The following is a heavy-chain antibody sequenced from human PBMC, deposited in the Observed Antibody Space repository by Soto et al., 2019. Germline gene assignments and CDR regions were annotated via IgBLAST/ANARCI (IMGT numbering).Heavy chain of an antibody. J-gene: IGHJ5*01. D-gene: IGHD1-26*01. Sequence: SETLSLTCTVSGGSISSYYWSWIRQPPGKGLEWIGYIYYSGSTNYNPSLKSRVTISVDTSKNQISLSLTSVTAADTAVYYCAKDLPGELLPTCFDSWGQGTLVTVSS. CDR2: IYYSGST. CDR1: GGSISSYY. V-gene: IGHV4-59*01. CDR3: AKDLPGELLPTCFDS.